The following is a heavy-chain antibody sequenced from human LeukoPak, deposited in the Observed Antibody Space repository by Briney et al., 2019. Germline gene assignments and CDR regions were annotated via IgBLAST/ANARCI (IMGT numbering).Heavy chain of an antibody. J-gene: IGHJ5*02. CDR2: IYTSGST. D-gene: IGHD3-3*01. CDR3: AGGYYDFWSGLPDWFDP. CDR1: GGSISSYY. V-gene: IGHV4-4*07. Sequence: TSETLSLTCTVSGGSISSYYWSWIRQPAGKGLEWIGRIYTSGSTNYNPSLKSRVTMSVDTSKNQFSLKLSSVTAADTAVYYCAGGYYDFWSGLPDWFDPWGQGTLVTVSS.